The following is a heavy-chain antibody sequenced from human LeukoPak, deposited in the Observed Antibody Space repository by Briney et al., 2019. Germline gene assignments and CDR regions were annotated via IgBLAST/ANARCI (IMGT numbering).Heavy chain of an antibody. V-gene: IGHV3-21*01. J-gene: IGHJ6*03. CDR2: ISSSSSYI. D-gene: IGHD3-3*01. Sequence: GGSLRLSCTASGFTFGDYAMTWVRQAPGKGLEWVSSISSSSSYIYYADSVKGRFTISRDNAKNSLYLQMNSLRAEDTAVYYCARAPDYDFWSGYKLYYYYYYYMDVWGKGTTVTVSS. CDR1: GFTFGDYA. CDR3: ARAPDYDFWSGYKLYYYYYYYMDV.